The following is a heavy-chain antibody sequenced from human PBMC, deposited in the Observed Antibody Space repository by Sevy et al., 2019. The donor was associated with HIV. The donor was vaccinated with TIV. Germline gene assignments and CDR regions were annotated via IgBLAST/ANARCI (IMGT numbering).Heavy chain of an antibody. J-gene: IGHJ4*02. D-gene: IGHD3-3*01. Sequence: GGCLRLSCAASGFTFSSYRMNWVRQAPGKGLEWVSSISGSSNYIYYADSVKGRFTISIDNAKNSLYLQMNSLRAEDTALYYCASGLRLLEWPLDYWGQGTLVTVSS. CDR3: ASGLRLLEWPLDY. CDR1: GFTFSSYR. V-gene: IGHV3-21*06. CDR2: ISGSSNYI.